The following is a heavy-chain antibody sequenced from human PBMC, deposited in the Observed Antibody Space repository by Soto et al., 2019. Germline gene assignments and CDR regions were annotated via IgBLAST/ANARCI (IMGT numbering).Heavy chain of an antibody. J-gene: IGHJ4*02. D-gene: IGHD3-10*01. CDR3: ARGSKDSYPGSRIFDF. CDR2: ITGSAATT. Sequence: GGSLRLSCAASGFTFSSYAMTWVRQAPGKGLEWVSTITGSAATTYYTDSVKGRFTISRDNSKNTLYLQMSSLRAEDSAVYYCARGSKDSYPGSRIFDFWGRGTLVTVSS. CDR1: GFTFSSYA. V-gene: IGHV3-23*01.